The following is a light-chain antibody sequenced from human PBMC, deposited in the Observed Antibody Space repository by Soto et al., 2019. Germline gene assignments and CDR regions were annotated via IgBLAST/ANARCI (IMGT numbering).Light chain of an antibody. CDR2: DAS. CDR3: QQYNSYPVT. V-gene: IGKV1-5*01. Sequence: DIQMTQSPSTLSASVGDRVTITCRASQSISSWLAWYQQKPGKAPKLLIYDASSLESGVPSRFSGSGSGTEFTLTISSLQHDDFATYYCQQYNSYPVTFGQGTKLEIK. J-gene: IGKJ2*01. CDR1: QSISSW.